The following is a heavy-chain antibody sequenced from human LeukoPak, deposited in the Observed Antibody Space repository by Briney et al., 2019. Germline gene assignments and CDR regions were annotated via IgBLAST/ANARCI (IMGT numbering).Heavy chain of an antibody. Sequence: PGGSLRLSCAASGFTFSSYGMHWVRQAPGKGLEWVAFIRYDGTNKYYADSVKGRFTISRDNYKNTLYPKMNNLRAEDTAVYYCAKDGVPSRWFGRNYFDYWGQGTLVTVSS. V-gene: IGHV3-30*02. J-gene: IGHJ4*02. D-gene: IGHD3-10*01. CDR2: IRYDGTNK. CDR3: AKDGVPSRWFGRNYFDY. CDR1: GFTFSSYG.